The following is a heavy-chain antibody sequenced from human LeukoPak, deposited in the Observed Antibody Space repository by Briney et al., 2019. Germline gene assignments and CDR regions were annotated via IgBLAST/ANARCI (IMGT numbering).Heavy chain of an antibody. J-gene: IGHJ6*02. CDR1: GGSLSGYY. V-gene: IGHV4-34*01. Sequence: SETLSLTCAVYGGSLSGYYWSWIRQPPGKGLEWIGEINHSGSTNYNPSLKSRVTISVDTSKNQFSLKLSSVTAADTAVYYCASAPYIVATTGGVYYYYYGMDVWGQGTTVTVSS. D-gene: IGHD5-12*01. CDR3: ASAPYIVATTGGVYYYYYGMDV. CDR2: INHSGST.